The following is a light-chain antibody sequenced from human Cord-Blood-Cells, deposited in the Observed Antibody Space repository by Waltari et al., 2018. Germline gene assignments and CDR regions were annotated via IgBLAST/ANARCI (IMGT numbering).Light chain of an antibody. CDR1: SSDVGGYNY. V-gene: IGLV2-11*01. CDR3: CSYAGSYTV. Sequence: QSALTQPRSVSGSPGQSVTISCTGTSSDVGGYNYVSWYHQHPGKAPKLMIYDVSKRPSGGPDRFSGSKSGNTASLTISGLQAEDEADYYCCSYAGSYTVFGGGTKLTVL. J-gene: IGLJ2*01. CDR2: DVS.